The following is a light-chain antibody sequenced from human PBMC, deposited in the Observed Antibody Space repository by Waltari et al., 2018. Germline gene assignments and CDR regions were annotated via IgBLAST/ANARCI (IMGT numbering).Light chain of an antibody. Sequence: DVVLTQSPLSLPVTLRQPAPISCRSSESLVYSDGNTYLSWFQQRPGQCPRRLVSKVSNRDSGVPDRFSGSGSGTNFTLKISKMEAEDVGVYYCMQGTYWPGTFGQGTKVEIK. CDR3: MQGTYWPGT. CDR1: ESLVYSDGNTY. J-gene: IGKJ1*01. CDR2: KVS. V-gene: IGKV2-30*01.